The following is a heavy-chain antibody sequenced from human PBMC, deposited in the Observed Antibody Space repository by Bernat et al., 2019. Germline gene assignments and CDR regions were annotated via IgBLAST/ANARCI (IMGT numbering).Heavy chain of an antibody. J-gene: IGHJ4*02. CDR3: ATGRGGSSWYIDY. CDR2: IWYDGSNK. D-gene: IGHD6-13*01. CDR1: GFTLRNYG. Sequence: QVQLVESGGGVVQPGRSLRVSCAASGFTLRNYGMHWVRQAPGKGLEWVAVIWYDGSNKYYIDSVKGRFTISRDNSKNTLYLQMNSLRAEDTAVYYCATGRGGSSWYIDYWGQGTLVTVSS. V-gene: IGHV3-33*01.